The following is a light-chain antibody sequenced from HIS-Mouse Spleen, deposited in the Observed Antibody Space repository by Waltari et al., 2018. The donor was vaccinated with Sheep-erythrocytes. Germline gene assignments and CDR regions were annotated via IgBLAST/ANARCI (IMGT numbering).Light chain of an antibody. V-gene: IGLV2-11*01. Sequence: QSALTPPRSVSGSPGQSVTISCNGTSSDGGGYNYVPWYQQHPGKAPKLMIYDVSKRPSGVPDRFSGSKSGNTASLTISGLQAEDEADYYCCSYAGSYNHVFATGTKVTVL. J-gene: IGLJ1*01. CDR3: CSYAGSYNHV. CDR2: DVS. CDR1: SSDGGGYNY.